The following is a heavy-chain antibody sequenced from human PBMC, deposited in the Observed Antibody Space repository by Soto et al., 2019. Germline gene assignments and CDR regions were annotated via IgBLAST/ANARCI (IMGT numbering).Heavy chain of an antibody. D-gene: IGHD3-22*01. J-gene: IGHJ4*02. V-gene: IGHV5-51*01. CDR2: IYPGDSDT. CDR3: ARHEEGQTYYYDSSGFSLNYFDY. CDR1: GYSFTSYW. Sequence: PGESLKISCKGSGYSFTSYWIDWVRQMPGKGLEWMGIIYPGDSDTRYSPSFQGQVTISADKSISTAYLQWSSLKASDTAMYYCARHEEGQTYYYDSSGFSLNYFDYWGQGTLVTVSS.